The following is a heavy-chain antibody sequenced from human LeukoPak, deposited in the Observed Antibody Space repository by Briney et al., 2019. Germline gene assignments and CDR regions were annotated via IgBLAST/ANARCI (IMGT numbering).Heavy chain of an antibody. CDR3: ARGPQITIFDNWFDP. J-gene: IGHJ5*02. D-gene: IGHD3-9*01. CDR2: IYPGDSDT. V-gene: IGHV5-51*01. Sequence: GESLKISCKGSGYSFTIYWIGWVRQMPGKGLEWMGIIYPGDSDTRYSPSFQGQVTISADKSISTAYLQWSSLKASDTAMYYCARGPQITIFDNWFDPWGQGTLVTVSS. CDR1: GYSFTIYW.